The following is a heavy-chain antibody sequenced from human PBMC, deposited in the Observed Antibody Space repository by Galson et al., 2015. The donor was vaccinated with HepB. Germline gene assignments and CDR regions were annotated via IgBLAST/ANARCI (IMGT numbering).Heavy chain of an antibody. CDR1: GGTFSSYT. J-gene: IGHJ1*01. CDR2: IIPILGIA. CDR3: ASNGAVPNPGGMENFQH. Sequence: SVKVSCKASGGTFSSYTISWVRQAPGQGLEWMGRIIPILGIANYAQKFQGRVTITADKSTSTAYMELSSLRSEDTAVYYCASNGAVPNPGGMENFQHWGQGTLVTVSS. D-gene: IGHD3-16*01. V-gene: IGHV1-69*02.